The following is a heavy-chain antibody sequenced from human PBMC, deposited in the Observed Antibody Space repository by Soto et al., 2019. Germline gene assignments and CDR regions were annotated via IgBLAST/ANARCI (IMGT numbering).Heavy chain of an antibody. J-gene: IGHJ4*02. CDR3: AREQYYYDSSGYYTPQQYFDY. CDR1: GFTFSSYG. Sequence: GGSLRLSCAASGFTFSSYGMHWVRQAPGKGLEWVAVIWYDGSNKYYADSVKGRFTISRDNSKNTLYLQMNSLRAEDTAVYYCAREQYYYDSSGYYTPQQYFDYWGQGTLVNVS. V-gene: IGHV3-33*01. D-gene: IGHD3-22*01. CDR2: IWYDGSNK.